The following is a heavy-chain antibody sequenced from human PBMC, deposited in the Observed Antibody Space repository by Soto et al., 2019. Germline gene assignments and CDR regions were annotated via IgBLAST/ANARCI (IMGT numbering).Heavy chain of an antibody. Sequence: QVQLQQWGAGLLKPSETLSLTCAVYGGSFSGYYWSWIRQPPGKGLEWIGEINHSGSTNYNPSLKRRVTISVDTSKNQFSLKLSSVTSADTSVYYCARVRSVYCSGGSCRPPFFDIWGQGTMVTVSS. V-gene: IGHV4-34*01. CDR2: INHSGST. D-gene: IGHD2-15*01. J-gene: IGHJ3*02. CDR3: ARVRSVYCSGGSCRPPFFDI. CDR1: GGSFSGYY.